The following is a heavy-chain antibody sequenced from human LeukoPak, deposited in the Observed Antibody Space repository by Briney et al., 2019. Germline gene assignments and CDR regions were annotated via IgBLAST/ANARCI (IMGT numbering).Heavy chain of an antibody. CDR1: GFTFSSYS. CDR2: ISTSSSTI. J-gene: IGHJ4*02. V-gene: IGHV3-48*02. CDR3: ARDLTYGSGYYYFDF. D-gene: IGHD6-19*01. Sequence: GGSLRLSCAASGFTFSSYSMNWVRQAPGKGLEWVSYISTSSSTIYYADSVKGRFTISRDNAKNSLYLQMNSLRDEDTAVYYCARDLTYGSGYYYFDFWDQGTLVTVSS.